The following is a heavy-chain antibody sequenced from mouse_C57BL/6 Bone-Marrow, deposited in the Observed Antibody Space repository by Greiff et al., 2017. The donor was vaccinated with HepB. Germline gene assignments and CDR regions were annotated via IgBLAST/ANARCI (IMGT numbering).Heavy chain of an antibody. CDR2: INPGSGGT. D-gene: IGHD2-3*01. J-gene: IGHJ1*03. CDR3: ARGGWLLRNCYFDV. Sequence: QVQLKESGAELVRPGTSVKVSCKASGYAFTNYLIEWVKQRPGQGLEWIGVINPGSGGTNYNEKFKGKATLTADKSSSTAYMELSSLTSEDAAVYFCARGGWLLRNCYFDVWGTGTAVTVSA. V-gene: IGHV1-54*01. CDR1: GYAFTNYL.